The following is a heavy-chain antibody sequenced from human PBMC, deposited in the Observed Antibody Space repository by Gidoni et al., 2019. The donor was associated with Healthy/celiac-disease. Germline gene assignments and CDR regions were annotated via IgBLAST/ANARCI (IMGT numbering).Heavy chain of an antibody. Sequence: QVQLQQWGAGLLKPSETLSLTCAVYGGSFSGYYWSWIRQPPGKGLEWIGEINHSGSTNYNPSLKSRVTISVDTSKNQFSLKLSSVTAADTAVYYCARRKMATIVRRKDAFDIWGQGTMVTVSS. CDR2: INHSGST. CDR1: GGSFSGYY. D-gene: IGHD5-12*01. V-gene: IGHV4-34*01. J-gene: IGHJ3*02. CDR3: ARRKMATIVRRKDAFDI.